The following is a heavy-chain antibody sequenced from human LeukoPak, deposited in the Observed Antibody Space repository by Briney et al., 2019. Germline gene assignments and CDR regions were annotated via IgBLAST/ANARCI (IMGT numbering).Heavy chain of an antibody. CDR3: ARVYCGGDCYSRGDY. Sequence: PSETLSLTCAVYGGSFSGYYWSWIRQPPGKGLEWIGEINHSGSTNYNPSLKSRVTISVDTSKNQFSLKLGSVTAADTAVYYCARVYCGGDCYSRGDYWGQGILVTVSS. CDR2: INHSGST. CDR1: GGSFSGYY. D-gene: IGHD2-21*02. J-gene: IGHJ4*02. V-gene: IGHV4-34*01.